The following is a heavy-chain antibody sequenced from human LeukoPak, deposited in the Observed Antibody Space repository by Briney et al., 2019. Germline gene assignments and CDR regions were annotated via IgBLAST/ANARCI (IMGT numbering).Heavy chain of an antibody. V-gene: IGHV3-30*03. CDR2: ISYDGSNK. Sequence: LPGRSLRLSCAASGFTFSSYGMHWVRQAPGKGLEWVAVISYDGSNKYYADSVKGRFTISRDNSKNTLYLQMNSLRAEDTAVYYCARDSLGEMATITDYWGQGTLVTVSS. CDR3: ARDSLGEMATITDY. D-gene: IGHD5-24*01. J-gene: IGHJ4*02. CDR1: GFTFSSYG.